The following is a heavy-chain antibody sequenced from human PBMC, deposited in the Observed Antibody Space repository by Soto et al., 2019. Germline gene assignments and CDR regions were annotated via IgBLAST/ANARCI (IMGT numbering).Heavy chain of an antibody. CDR1: GGTFSSYA. J-gene: IGHJ4*02. D-gene: IGHD2-15*01. CDR3: ARGRVYCSGGSCYSLDY. CDR2: IIPIFGTI. V-gene: IGHV1-69*13. Sequence: GASVKVSCKASGGTFSSYAFSWVRQAPGQGLEWMGGIIPIFGTINYAQRFQGRVAITADESTSTAYMEPSRLRSEDTAVYYCARGRVYCSGGSCYSLDYWGQGTLVTVSS.